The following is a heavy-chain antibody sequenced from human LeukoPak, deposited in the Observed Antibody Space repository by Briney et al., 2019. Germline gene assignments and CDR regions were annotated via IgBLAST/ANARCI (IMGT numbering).Heavy chain of an antibody. V-gene: IGHV3-21*01. D-gene: IGHD3-22*01. CDR1: GFTFSSYS. CDR2: ISSSSSYI. Sequence: VGSLRLSCAASGFTFSSYSMNWVGQAPGKGLEWVSSISSSSSYIYYADSVKGRFTIPRDNAKNSLYLQMNSLRAEDTAVYYCARDGDSSGYYVVSYWGQGTLVTVSS. J-gene: IGHJ4*02. CDR3: ARDGDSSGYYVVSY.